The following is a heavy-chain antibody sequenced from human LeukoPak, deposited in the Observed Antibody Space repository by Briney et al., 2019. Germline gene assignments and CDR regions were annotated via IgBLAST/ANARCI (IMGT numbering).Heavy chain of an antibody. CDR2: ISSSSSYT. CDR3: ATRGSSSWYEYYYYYYGMDV. D-gene: IGHD6-13*01. J-gene: IGHJ6*02. Sequence: GGSLRLSCAASGFTFSDYYMSWIRQAPGKGLEWVSYISSSSSYTNYADSVKGRFTISRDNAKNSLYLQMNSLRAEDTAVYYCATRGSSSWYEYYYYYYGMDVWGQGTTVTVSS. V-gene: IGHV3-11*06. CDR1: GFTFSDYY.